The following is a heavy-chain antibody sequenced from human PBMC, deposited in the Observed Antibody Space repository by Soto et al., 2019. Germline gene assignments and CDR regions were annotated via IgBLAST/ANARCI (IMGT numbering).Heavy chain of an antibody. CDR2: IDPSDSYT. J-gene: IGHJ4*02. V-gene: IGHV5-10-1*01. Sequence: GESLKISSKGSGYSFTNYLISWVRQMPVKGLEWMGRIDPSDSYTNYSPSFQGHVTISADKSISTAYLQWSSLKASDTAMYYCARRGYRSAWYDDYWGQGTLVTVSS. CDR1: GYSFTNYL. CDR3: ARRGYRSAWYDDY. D-gene: IGHD6-19*01.